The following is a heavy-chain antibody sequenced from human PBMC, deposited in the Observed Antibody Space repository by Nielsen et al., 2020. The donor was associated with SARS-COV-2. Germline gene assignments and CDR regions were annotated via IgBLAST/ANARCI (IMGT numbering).Heavy chain of an antibody. Sequence: ASVKVSCKASGYTFSGYYMHWVRQAPGQGLEWMGWISAYNGNTNYAQKLQGRVTMTTDTSTSTAYMELRSLRSDDTAVYYCARFWGLNGMDVWGQGTTVTVSS. CDR3: ARFWGLNGMDV. J-gene: IGHJ6*02. CDR2: ISAYNGNT. CDR1: GYTFSGYY. V-gene: IGHV1-18*04. D-gene: IGHD3-16*01.